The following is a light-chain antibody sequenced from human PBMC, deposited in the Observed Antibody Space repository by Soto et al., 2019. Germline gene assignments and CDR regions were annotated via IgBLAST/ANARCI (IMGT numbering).Light chain of an antibody. CDR3: QQYNNWTSIT. Sequence: IVMMPSPATLSVSPGERATLSCSASQSVTSNLSRYQQTPGQAPRLLIYGASTRAPGIPARFSGSGSGTEITLTISSLRSEDFAVYVCQQYNNWTSITFGQGTRLEIK. CDR1: QSVTSN. V-gene: IGKV3-15*01. J-gene: IGKJ5*01. CDR2: GAS.